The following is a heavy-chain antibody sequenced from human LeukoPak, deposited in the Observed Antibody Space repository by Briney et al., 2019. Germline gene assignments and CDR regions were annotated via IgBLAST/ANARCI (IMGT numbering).Heavy chain of an antibody. J-gene: IGHJ4*02. D-gene: IGHD1-26*01. Sequence: SETLSLTCTVSGGSISSYYWTWIRQPPGKGLEWIWYIYYSGSTYYSGSTNYNPSLKSRVTISVDTSKNQFSLKLSSVTAADTAVYYCARDVGATPGYFDYWGQGTLVTVSS. CDR1: GGSISSYY. CDR3: ARDVGATPGYFDY. V-gene: IGHV4-59*01. CDR2: IYYSGSTYYSGST.